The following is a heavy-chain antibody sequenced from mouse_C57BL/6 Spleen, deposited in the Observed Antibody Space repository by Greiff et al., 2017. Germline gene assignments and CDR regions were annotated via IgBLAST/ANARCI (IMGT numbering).Heavy chain of an antibody. D-gene: IGHD2-5*01. Sequence: EVKLMESGGGLVKPGGSLKLSCAASGFTFSSYAMSWVRQTPEKRLEWVATISDGGSYTYYPDNVKGRFTISRDNAKNNLYLQMSHLKSEDTAMYYCARDRVTSYYYAMDYWGQGTSVTVSS. V-gene: IGHV5-4*01. CDR2: ISDGGSYT. CDR3: ARDRVTSYYYAMDY. J-gene: IGHJ4*01. CDR1: GFTFSSYA.